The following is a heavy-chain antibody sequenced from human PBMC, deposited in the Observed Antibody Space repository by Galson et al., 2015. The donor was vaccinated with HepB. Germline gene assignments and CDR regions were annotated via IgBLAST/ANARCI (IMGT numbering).Heavy chain of an antibody. CDR1: GFTFSSYS. J-gene: IGHJ3*02. CDR2: ISSSSSTI. CDR3: ARFGIVVADAFDI. D-gene: IGHD3-22*01. V-gene: IGHV3-48*04. Sequence: SLRLSCAASGFTFSSYSMNWVRQAPGKGLEWVSYISSSSSTIYYADSEKGRFTISRDNAKNSLYLQMNSLRAEDTAVYYCARFGIVVADAFDIWGQGTMVTVSS.